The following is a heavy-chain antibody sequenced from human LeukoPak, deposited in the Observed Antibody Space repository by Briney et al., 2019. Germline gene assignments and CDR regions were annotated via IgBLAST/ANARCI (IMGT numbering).Heavy chain of an antibody. D-gene: IGHD3-22*01. CDR3: ARETYYDSSGDSDY. CDR1: GYTFTSYG. CDR2: ISAYNGNT. J-gene: IGHJ4*02. V-gene: IGHV1-18*01. Sequence: ASVKVSCKASGYTFTSYGISWVRQAPGQGLEWMGWISAYNGNTNYAQKLQGRVTMTTDTSTSTAYMELRSLRSDDTAVYYCARETYYDSSGDSDYWGQGTLVTVSS.